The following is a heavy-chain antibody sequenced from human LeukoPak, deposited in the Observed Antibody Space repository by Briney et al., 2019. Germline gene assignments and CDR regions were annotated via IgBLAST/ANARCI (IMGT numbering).Heavy chain of an antibody. CDR3: AKDPQGDYYFDY. D-gene: IGHD3-16*01. Sequence: GGSLRLSCAASGFTVSSNYMSWVRQAPGKGLEWVSAISGSGGSTYYADSVKGRFTISRDNSKNTLYLQMNSLRAEDTAVYYCAKDPQGDYYFDYWGQGTLVTVSS. J-gene: IGHJ4*02. CDR2: ISGSGGST. CDR1: GFTVSSNY. V-gene: IGHV3-23*01.